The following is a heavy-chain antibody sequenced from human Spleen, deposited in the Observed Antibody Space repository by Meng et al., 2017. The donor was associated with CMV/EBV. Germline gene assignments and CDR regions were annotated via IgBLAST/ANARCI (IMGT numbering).Heavy chain of an antibody. CDR1: GGSISSGDYY. D-gene: IGHD5-12*01. J-gene: IGHJ4*02. CDR2: IYYSGST. Sequence: VPLQESGPGLVKPSQTLSLTCTVSGGSISSGDYYWSWIRQPPGKGLEWIGYIYYSGSTYYNPSLKSRVTMSVDTSKNQFSLKLSSVTAADTAVYYCARWGYSGYDLEDYWGQGTLVTVSS. CDR3: ARWGYSGYDLEDY. V-gene: IGHV4-30-4*08.